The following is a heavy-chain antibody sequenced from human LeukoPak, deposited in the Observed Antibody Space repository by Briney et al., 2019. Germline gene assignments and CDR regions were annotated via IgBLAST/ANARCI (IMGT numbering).Heavy chain of an antibody. CDR2: ISSSSSYV. D-gene: IGHD6-19*01. CDR1: GFTFSSYS. CDR3: ARDRSDRLAVAGTSAFDY. Sequence: GGSLRLSCAASGFTFSSYSMNWVRQAPGKGLEWVSSISSSSSYVYYADSVKGRFTISRDNAKNSLYLQMNSLRAEDTAVYYCARDRSDRLAVAGTSAFDYWGQGTLVTVSS. V-gene: IGHV3-21*01. J-gene: IGHJ4*02.